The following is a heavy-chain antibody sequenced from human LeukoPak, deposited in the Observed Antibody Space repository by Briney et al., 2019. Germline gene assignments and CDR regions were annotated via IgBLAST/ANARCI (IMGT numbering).Heavy chain of an antibody. J-gene: IGHJ4*02. V-gene: IGHV3-64D*06. CDR2: ISSSGDTT. D-gene: IGHD3-16*01. CDR3: AKGSPFVNSFDY. Sequence: PGGSLRLSCSASGFTFSSYAMHWVRQAPGKGLKYVSGISSSGDTTYYTDSVKGRFIISRDNSRNTLYPQMSSLSGEDTAVYYCAKGSPFVNSFDYWGQGTLVTVSS. CDR1: GFTFSSYA.